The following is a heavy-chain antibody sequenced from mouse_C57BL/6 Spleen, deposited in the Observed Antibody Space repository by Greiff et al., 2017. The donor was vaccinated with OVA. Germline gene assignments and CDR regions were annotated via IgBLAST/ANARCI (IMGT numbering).Heavy chain of an antibody. CDR2: IYPSDSET. V-gene: IGHV1-61*01. Sequence: VQLQQPGAELVRPGSSVKLSCKASGYTFTSYWMDWVKQRPGQGLEWIGNIYPSDSETHYNQKFKDKATLTVDKSSSTAYMQLSSLTSEDSAVYYCARYPYYYGSSYYYAMDYWGQGTSVTVSS. D-gene: IGHD1-1*01. CDR1: GYTFTSYW. J-gene: IGHJ4*01. CDR3: ARYPYYYGSSYYYAMDY.